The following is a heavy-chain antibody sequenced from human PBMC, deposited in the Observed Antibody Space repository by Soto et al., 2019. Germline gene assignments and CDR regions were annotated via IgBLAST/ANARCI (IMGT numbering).Heavy chain of an antibody. D-gene: IGHD2-15*01. Sequence: ASVKVSCKASGYTFTGYYMHWVRQAPGQGLEWMGWINPNSGGTNYAQKFQGWVTMTRDTSISTAYMELSRLRSDDTAVYYCATEGLYCRGGSGYGEGFYYPAQGTLVPVSS. V-gene: IGHV1-2*04. CDR2: INPNSGGT. CDR3: ATEGLYCRGGSGYGEGFYY. J-gene: IGHJ4*02. CDR1: GYTFTGYY.